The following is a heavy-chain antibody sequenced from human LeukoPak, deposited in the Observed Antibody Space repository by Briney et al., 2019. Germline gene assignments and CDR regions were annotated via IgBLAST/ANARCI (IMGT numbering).Heavy chain of an antibody. CDR1: GGFLSIYY. D-gene: IGHD3-9*01. CDR3: AREGADIMTGPDAFDI. CDR2: IYYSGST. V-gene: IGHV4-59*13. Sequence: PSDTLSLTCSLSGGFLSIYYWSWTPDPPGRGREWSGNIYYSGSTNYNPSLKSRVTISVDTSKTQFSLTLSSVTAADTGVYYCAREGADIMTGPDAFDIWGQGTMVTVSS. J-gene: IGHJ3*02.